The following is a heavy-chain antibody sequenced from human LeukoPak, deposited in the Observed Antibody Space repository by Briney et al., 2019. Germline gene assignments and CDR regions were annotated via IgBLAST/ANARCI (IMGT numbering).Heavy chain of an antibody. CDR3: TSTSGSLDY. J-gene: IGHJ4*02. V-gene: IGHV3-73*01. Sequence: GSLSLSCAASGFTFSGSAMHWVRQASGKGLEWVGRIRSKANSYATAYAASVKGRFTISRDDSKNTAYLQMNSLKTEDTAVYYCTSTSGSLDYWGQGTLVTVSS. D-gene: IGHD1-26*01. CDR2: IRSKANSYAT. CDR1: GFTFSGSA.